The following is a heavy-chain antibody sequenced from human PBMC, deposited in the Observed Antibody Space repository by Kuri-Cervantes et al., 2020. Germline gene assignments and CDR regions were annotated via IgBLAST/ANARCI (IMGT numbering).Heavy chain of an antibody. CDR1: GGSFSGYY. D-gene: IGHD3-10*01. Sequence: SETLSLTCAVYGGSFSGYYWSWIRQPPGKGLEWIGEINHSGSTNYNQSLKSRVAISVDTSKNQFSLKLSSVTAADTAVYYCARTHYYGSGSYTQREYWGQGTLVTVSS. CDR3: ARTHYYGSGSYTQREY. J-gene: IGHJ4*02. V-gene: IGHV4-34*01. CDR2: INHSGST.